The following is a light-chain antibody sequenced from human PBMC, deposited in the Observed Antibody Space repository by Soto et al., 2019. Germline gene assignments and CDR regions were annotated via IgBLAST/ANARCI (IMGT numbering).Light chain of an antibody. CDR3: SSYGGSNNLV. CDR1: SSDVGGYNY. V-gene: IGLV2-8*01. J-gene: IGLJ2*01. Sequence: QSVLTQPPSASGSPGQSVTISCTGTSSDVGGYNYVSWYQQHPGKAPKLMIYEVNKRPSGVPDRFSGSKSGNTAPLTVSGLQAEDEADYYCSSYGGSNNLVFGGGTKLTVL. CDR2: EVN.